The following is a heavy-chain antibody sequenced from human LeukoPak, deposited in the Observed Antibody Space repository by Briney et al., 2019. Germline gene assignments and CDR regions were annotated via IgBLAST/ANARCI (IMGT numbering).Heavy chain of an antibody. CDR3: ARRRIGGYSYGPKSPTSDY. CDR1: GGSFSGYC. J-gene: IGHJ4*02. CDR2: INHSGST. Sequence: PSETLSLTCAVYGGSFSGYCWSWIRQPPGKGLEWIGEINHSGSTNYNPSLKSRVTISVDTSKNQFSLKLSSVTAADTAVYYCARRRIGGYSYGPKSPTSDYWGQGTQVTVSS. D-gene: IGHD5-18*01. V-gene: IGHV4-34*01.